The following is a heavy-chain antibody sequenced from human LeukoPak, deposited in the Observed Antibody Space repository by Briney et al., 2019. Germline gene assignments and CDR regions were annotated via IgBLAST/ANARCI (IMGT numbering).Heavy chain of an antibody. CDR3: ARDYYDSSGYSRYDP. CDR1: GYTFTGYY. V-gene: IGHV1-2*02. CDR2: INPNSGGT. Sequence: ASVKVSCKASGYTFTGYYMHWVRQAPGQGLEWMGWINPNSGGTDYAQKFQGRVTMTRDTSISTAYMEVSRLRSDDTAVYYCARDYYDSSGYSRYDPWGQGTLVIVSS. D-gene: IGHD3-22*01. J-gene: IGHJ5*02.